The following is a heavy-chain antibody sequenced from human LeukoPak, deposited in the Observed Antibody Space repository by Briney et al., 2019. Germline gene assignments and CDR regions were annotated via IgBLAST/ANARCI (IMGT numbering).Heavy chain of an antibody. CDR3: ARYGGSSARFPDY. D-gene: IGHD2-15*01. CDR1: GYSFTSYW. Sequence: GESLKISCKGSGYSFTSYWIGWVRQMPGESLEWMGVIYAGDSDTRYSPSFQGQVTISADKSISTAYLQWSSLKASDTAMYYCARYGGSSARFPDYWGQGTLVTVSS. V-gene: IGHV5-51*01. J-gene: IGHJ4*02. CDR2: IYAGDSDT.